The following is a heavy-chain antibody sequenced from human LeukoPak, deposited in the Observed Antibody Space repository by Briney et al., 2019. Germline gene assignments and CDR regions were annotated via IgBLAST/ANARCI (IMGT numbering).Heavy chain of an antibody. CDR1: GGSISSTSYY. D-gene: IGHD3-10*01. Sequence: PSEALSLTCTVSGGSISSTSYYWGWIRQPPGKGLEWIGSLYYSGSTYCNPSLKSRVTISVDTSKNQLSLKLSSVTAADTAVYYCARGPPGGQFDPWGQGTLVTVSS. CDR3: ARGPPGGQFDP. CDR2: LYYSGST. J-gene: IGHJ5*02. V-gene: IGHV4-39*07.